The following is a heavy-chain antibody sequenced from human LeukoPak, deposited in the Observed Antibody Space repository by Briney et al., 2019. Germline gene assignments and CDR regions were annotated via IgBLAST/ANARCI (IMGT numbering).Heavy chain of an antibody. Sequence: SGPTVVNPTQTLTVTCTFSGFSLNTSEVAVGWIRQPPGKALEWLALIYWNDDKDYSPSLKSRLTITKDTSKNQVVLRVTNMEPVDTGTYFCAHMGDCTTTRCYIFDYWGQGTLVTVSS. CDR1: GFSLNTSEVA. CDR3: AHMGDCTTTRCYIFDY. V-gene: IGHV2-5*01. J-gene: IGHJ4*02. CDR2: IYWNDDK. D-gene: IGHD2-2*02.